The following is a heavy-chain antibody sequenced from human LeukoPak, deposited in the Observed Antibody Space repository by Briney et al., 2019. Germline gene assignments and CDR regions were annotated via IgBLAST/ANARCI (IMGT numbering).Heavy chain of an antibody. Sequence: GTSVKVSCKASGFTFTSSAVQWVRQARGQRLEWIGWIVVGSGNTNYAQKFQERVTITRDMSTGTAYMELSSLRSEDTAVYYCAADLIGYCSGGSCGAFDIWGQGTMVTVSS. CDR1: GFTFTSSA. J-gene: IGHJ3*02. CDR3: AADLIGYCSGGSCGAFDI. D-gene: IGHD2-15*01. V-gene: IGHV1-58*01. CDR2: IVVGSGNT.